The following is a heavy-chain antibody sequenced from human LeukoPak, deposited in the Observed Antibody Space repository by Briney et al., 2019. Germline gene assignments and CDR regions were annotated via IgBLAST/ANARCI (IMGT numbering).Heavy chain of an antibody. Sequence: GRSLRLSCAASGFTFSSYGMHWVRQAPGKGLECVAVIWYDGSNKYYADSVKGRFTISRDNSKNTLYLQMNSLRAEDTAVYYCAKDLAMVRGVALDYCGQGTLVTVSS. J-gene: IGHJ4*02. CDR3: AKDLAMVRGVALDY. V-gene: IGHV3-33*06. CDR2: IWYDGSNK. D-gene: IGHD3-10*01. CDR1: GFTFSSYG.